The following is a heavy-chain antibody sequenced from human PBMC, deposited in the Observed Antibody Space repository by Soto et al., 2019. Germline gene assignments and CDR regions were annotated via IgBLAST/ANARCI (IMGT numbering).Heavy chain of an antibody. J-gene: IGHJ1*01. Sequence: EVQLLESGGGLVQPGGSLRLSCAASGFTFSSYATSWVRQAPGKGLEWVSAISGSGGSTYYADSVKGRFTISRDNSKNTLYLQMNSLRAEDTAVYYCAKESTPWQWLVLGYFQHWGQGTLVTVSS. CDR1: GFTFSSYA. CDR2: ISGSGGST. V-gene: IGHV3-23*01. CDR3: AKESTPWQWLVLGYFQH. D-gene: IGHD6-19*01.